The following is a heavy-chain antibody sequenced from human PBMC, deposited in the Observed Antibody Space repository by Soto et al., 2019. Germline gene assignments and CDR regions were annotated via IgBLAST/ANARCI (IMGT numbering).Heavy chain of an antibody. J-gene: IGHJ4*02. D-gene: IGHD2-15*01. Sequence: EVQLVESGGGLVQPGGSLRLSCAASGFTFSSYWMHWVRQAPGKGLVWVSRINSDGSSTSYADSVKGRFTISRDNAKNPLYLQLNSLSPADTAVSYCAREIFYWGQGTLVTVSS. CDR1: GFTFSSYW. CDR2: INSDGSST. CDR3: AREIFY. V-gene: IGHV3-74*01.